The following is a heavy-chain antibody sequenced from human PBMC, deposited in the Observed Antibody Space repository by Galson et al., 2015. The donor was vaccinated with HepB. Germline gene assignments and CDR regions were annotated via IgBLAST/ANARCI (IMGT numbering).Heavy chain of an antibody. V-gene: IGHV3-74*01. CDR1: GFTFSNYW. CDR2: INSDGNII. Sequence: SLRLSCAASGFTFSNYWMNWVRQVPGKGLVWVSRINSDGNIISHGDSVKGRFTISRDNAKNTLYLQMNSLRAEDTAVYYCVREVAAAISVYYFDCWGQGTLVTVSS. D-gene: IGHD2-2*02. CDR3: VREVAAAISVYYFDC. J-gene: IGHJ4*02.